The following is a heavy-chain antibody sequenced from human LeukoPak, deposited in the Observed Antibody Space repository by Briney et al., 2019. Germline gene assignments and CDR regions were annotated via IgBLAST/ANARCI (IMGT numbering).Heavy chain of an antibody. CDR3: ARGGGLDV. CDR1: GLTVNNNY. D-gene: IGHD3-16*01. CDR2: LYIGGNT. Sequence: PGGSLRLSCAASGLTVNNNYMNWVRQAPGKGLEWVSALYIGGNTYYADSVRGRFTISRDNAKNSLYLQMSNLRAEDTAVYFCARGGGLDVWGQGATVTVSS. V-gene: IGHV3-53*01. J-gene: IGHJ6*02.